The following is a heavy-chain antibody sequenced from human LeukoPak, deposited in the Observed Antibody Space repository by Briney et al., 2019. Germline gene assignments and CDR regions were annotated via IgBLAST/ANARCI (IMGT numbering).Heavy chain of an antibody. CDR3: ARDLRGNWFDP. Sequence: GGSLRLSCAASGFTFDDYAMHWVRQAPGKGLEWVANIKQDGSEKYYVDSVKGRFTISRDNAKNSLHLQMNSLRAEDTAVYYCARDLRGNWFDPWGQGTLVTVSS. J-gene: IGHJ5*02. CDR2: IKQDGSEK. V-gene: IGHV3-7*04. CDR1: GFTFDDYA.